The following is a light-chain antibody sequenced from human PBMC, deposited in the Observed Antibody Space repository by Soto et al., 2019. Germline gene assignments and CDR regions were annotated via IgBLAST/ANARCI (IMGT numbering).Light chain of an antibody. Sequence: DIQMTQSPSSLSASVGDRVTITCPASQDISNYLNWYQQKPGKAPKLMIYDASNLATGVPSRFSGSGSGTDFAFTISSLQPEDIATYYCQQYDNLPPYTFGQGTKLEIK. CDR3: QQYDNLPPYT. CDR1: QDISNY. V-gene: IGKV1-33*01. CDR2: DAS. J-gene: IGKJ2*01.